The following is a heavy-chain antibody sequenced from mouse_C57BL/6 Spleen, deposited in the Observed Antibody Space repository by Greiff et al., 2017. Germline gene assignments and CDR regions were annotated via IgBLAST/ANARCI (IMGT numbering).Heavy chain of an antibody. Sequence: DVMLVESGGGLVKPGGSLKLSCAASGFTFSDYGMHWVRQAPEKGLEWVAYISSGSSTIYYADTVKGRFTISRDNAKNTLFLQMTSLRSEDTAMYYCARDRRGAMDYWGQGTSVTVSS. CDR1: GFTFSDYG. CDR2: ISSGSSTI. J-gene: IGHJ4*01. D-gene: IGHD3-2*01. CDR3: ARDRRGAMDY. V-gene: IGHV5-17*01.